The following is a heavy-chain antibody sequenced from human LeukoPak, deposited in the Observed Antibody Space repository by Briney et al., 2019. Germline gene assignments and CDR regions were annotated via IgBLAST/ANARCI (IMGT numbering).Heavy chain of an antibody. V-gene: IGHV3-33*01. J-gene: IGHJ4*02. Sequence: GGSLRLSCAASGFTFIIYGMHWVRQAPGKGLEWVAVIWYDGSTKYYADSVKGRFTISRDNSKKTLYLQMNSLRAEDTAVYYCARGPPSYSTMDYWGQGTLVTVSS. CDR1: GFTFIIYG. D-gene: IGHD5-18*01. CDR2: IWYDGSTK. CDR3: ARGPPSYSTMDY.